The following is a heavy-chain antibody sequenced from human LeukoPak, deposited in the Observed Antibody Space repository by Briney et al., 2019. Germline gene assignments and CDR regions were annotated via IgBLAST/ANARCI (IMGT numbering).Heavy chain of an antibody. CDR3: ARGSGVYSSGWYDFDY. Sequence: SETLSLTCTVSGYSISSGYYWGWIRQSPGKGLEWIGSISHSGSTAYNPYLKSRVTILRDTSKNQFSLKVTSVTAADTAVYYCARGSGVYSSGWYDFDYWGQGTLVTVSS. J-gene: IGHJ4*02. CDR2: ISHSGST. CDR1: GYSISSGYY. V-gene: IGHV4-38-2*02. D-gene: IGHD6-19*01.